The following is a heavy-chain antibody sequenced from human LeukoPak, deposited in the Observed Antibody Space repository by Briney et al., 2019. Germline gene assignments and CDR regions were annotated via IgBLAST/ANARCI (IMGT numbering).Heavy chain of an antibody. CDR2: INPNSGGT. CDR1: GYTFTGYY. J-gene: IGHJ4*02. V-gene: IGHV1-2*06. CDR3: ARGWGYCSGGSCYHMAFDY. Sequence: ASVKVSCKASGYTFTGYYMHWVRQAPGQGLEWMGRINPNSGGTNYAQKFQGRVTMTRDTSISTAYMELSRLRSDDTAVYYCARGWGYCSGGSCYHMAFDYWGQGTLVTVSS. D-gene: IGHD2-15*01.